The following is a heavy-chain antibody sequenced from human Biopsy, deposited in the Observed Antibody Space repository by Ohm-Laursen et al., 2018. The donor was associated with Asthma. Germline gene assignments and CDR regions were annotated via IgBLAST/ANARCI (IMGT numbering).Heavy chain of an antibody. Sequence: SLRLSCAASGFTFGDYWMSWVRQAPSKGLEWVGVISKDASTQDYADSVKGRFTMARDNSKNTLDLQMNSLREEDTAVYYCVRDGTDDAFDIWGQGTVVSVSS. J-gene: IGHJ3*02. V-gene: IGHV3-30*03. D-gene: IGHD1-1*01. CDR1: GFTFGDYW. CDR2: ISKDASTQ. CDR3: VRDGTDDAFDI.